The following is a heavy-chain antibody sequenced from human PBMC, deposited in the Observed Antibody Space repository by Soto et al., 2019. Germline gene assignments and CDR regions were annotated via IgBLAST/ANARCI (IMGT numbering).Heavy chain of an antibody. D-gene: IGHD5-12*01. Sequence: PGGSLRLSCAASGFGFDEYGMSWVRQGPGKGLEWVSGINRHGDSTGYTDSVKGRFTISRDNAKNSLYLQMNGLRAEDTAVYYCAKAWFPVEMATQPYYWGQGTLVTVSS. V-gene: IGHV3-20*04. CDR1: GFGFDEYG. J-gene: IGHJ4*02. CDR2: INRHGDST. CDR3: AKAWFPVEMATQPYY.